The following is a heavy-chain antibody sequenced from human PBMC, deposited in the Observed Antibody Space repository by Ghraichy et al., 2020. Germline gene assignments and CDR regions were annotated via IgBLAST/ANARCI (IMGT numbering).Heavy chain of an antibody. Sequence: GGSLRLSCVASRFTFSNHGMHWVRQAPGKGLEWVAVIWYDGRNKYYADSVKGRFTISRDNSKNTVYLQMNSLRAEDTAVYYCARDIRSRSLDYWGQGTLVTVSS. CDR2: IWYDGRNK. J-gene: IGHJ4*02. V-gene: IGHV3-33*01. D-gene: IGHD3-3*02. CDR3: ARDIRSRSLDY. CDR1: RFTFSNHG.